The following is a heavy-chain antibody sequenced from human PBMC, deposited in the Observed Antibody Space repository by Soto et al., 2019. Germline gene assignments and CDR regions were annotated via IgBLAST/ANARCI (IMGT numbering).Heavy chain of an antibody. D-gene: IGHD3-16*01. V-gene: IGHV4-61*01. CDR1: GGSVSGDKNY. CDR2: ISYSGAP. J-gene: IGHJ3*01. Sequence: QVQLQESGPGLVKPSETLSLTCSVSGGSVSGDKNYWSWIRQSPGKGLEWIGFISYSGAPIYNPSLKSRLTISVDRSKNQFSLRLSSVTASDTALYYCATSPRFAFDFWGQGTTVIVSS. CDR3: ATSPRFAFDF.